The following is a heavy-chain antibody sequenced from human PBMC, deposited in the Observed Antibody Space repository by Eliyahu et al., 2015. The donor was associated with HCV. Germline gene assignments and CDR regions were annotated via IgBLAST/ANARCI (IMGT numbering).Heavy chain of an antibody. CDR1: XHDFTTYW. V-gene: IGHV5-51*01. CDR3: ARRHPTTPGKPYGMDV. J-gene: IGHJ6*02. D-gene: IGHD1-14*01. CDR2: INPSDSDT. Sequence: EGQLVQSGAEVKNPXXSLKISXXAXXHDFTTYWXAWVRQMPGKGLEWMGIINPSDSDTRYNPSFQGQVIISADKSISTAYLQWSSLKASDTAFYYCARRHPTTPGKPYGMDVWGQGTMVTVSS.